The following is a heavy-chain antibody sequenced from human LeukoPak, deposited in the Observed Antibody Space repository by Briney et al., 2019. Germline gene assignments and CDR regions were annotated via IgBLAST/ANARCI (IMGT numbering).Heavy chain of an antibody. V-gene: IGHV4-34*01. Sequence: SETLSLTCAVYGGSFSGYYWSWIRQPPGKGLEWIGEINHSGSTNYNPSLKSQVTISVDTSKNQFSLKLSSVTAADTAVYYCARGTSLASVDYWGQGALVTVSS. J-gene: IGHJ4*02. CDR2: INHSGST. D-gene: IGHD5-12*01. CDR3: ARGTSLASVDY. CDR1: GGSFSGYY.